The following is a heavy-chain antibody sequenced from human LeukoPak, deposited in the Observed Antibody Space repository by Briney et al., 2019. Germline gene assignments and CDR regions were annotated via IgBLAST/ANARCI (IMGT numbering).Heavy chain of an antibody. CDR2: ISYDGTKK. Sequence: GGSLRLSCAASRFTFSSYPMYWVRQAPGKGLEWAAGISYDGTKKYYADSVKGRFTISRDNSKNTVYIQINSLRGDDTAVYYCARGSRGSDYWGQGTLVIVSS. V-gene: IGHV3-30-3*01. CDR1: RFTFSSYP. CDR3: ARGSRGSDY. J-gene: IGHJ4*02.